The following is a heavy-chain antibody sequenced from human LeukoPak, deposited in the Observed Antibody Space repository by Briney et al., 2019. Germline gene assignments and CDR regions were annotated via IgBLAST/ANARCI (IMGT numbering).Heavy chain of an antibody. CDR3: ARDDGVVRYYYFDV. CDR2: ISGSGDNT. CDR1: GFTCSHNA. V-gene: IGHV3-23*01. J-gene: IGHJ6*04. Sequence: GVSLRLSCAASGFTCSHNAMNWVRQAPGKGLEGVLSISGSGDNTFYADSVKGRFTISRDNSNSTLYLQMNSLRAEDTATYFCARDDGVVRYYYFDVWGKGTTVIVSS. D-gene: IGHD3/OR15-3a*01.